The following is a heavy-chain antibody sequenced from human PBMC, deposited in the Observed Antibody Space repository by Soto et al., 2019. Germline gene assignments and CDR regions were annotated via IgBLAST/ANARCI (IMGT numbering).Heavy chain of an antibody. D-gene: IGHD6-19*01. Sequence: DVQLVESGGGVVQFGRSLRLSCEASGFPFDDHAMHWVRQVPGKGLEWVSGISWSSDDVGYVDSVKGRFTISRDNVRNFLYLQTDSLTPDDTAVYCCANDRISDFPRGWGLDHWGQGTLVTVSS. CDR2: ISWSSDDV. J-gene: IGHJ4*02. V-gene: IGHV3-9*01. CDR1: GFPFDDHA. CDR3: ANDRISDFPRGWGLDH.